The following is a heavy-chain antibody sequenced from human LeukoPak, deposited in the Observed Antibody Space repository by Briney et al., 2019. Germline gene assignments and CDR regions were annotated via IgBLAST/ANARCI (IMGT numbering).Heavy chain of an antibody. CDR3: ARDFSRPNRAFDI. V-gene: IGHV4-61*02. J-gene: IGHJ3*02. Sequence: PSQTLSLTCTVSGGSISSGSYYWSWIRQPAGKGLEWIGRIYTSGSTNYNPSLKSRVTISVDTSKNQFSLKLSSVTAADTAVCYCARDFSRPNRAFDIWGQGTMVTVPS. CDR2: IYTSGST. CDR1: GGSISSGSYY.